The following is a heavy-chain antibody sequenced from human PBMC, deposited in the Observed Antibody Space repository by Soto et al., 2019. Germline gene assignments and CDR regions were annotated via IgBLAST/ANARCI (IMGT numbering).Heavy chain of an antibody. V-gene: IGHV4-34*01. CDR3: ARALLEARPRHWFDP. Sequence: QVQLQQWGAGLLKPSGTLSLTCAVSGGSFGGYYWTWIRQSPGKGLEWIGNINYGGSTNYNPSLKSRVTISIDTSRNQCSLKLTSLTAADTAVYYCARALLEARPRHWFDPWGQGTLVTVSS. CDR2: INYGGST. D-gene: IGHD6-6*01. CDR1: GGSFGGYY. J-gene: IGHJ5*02.